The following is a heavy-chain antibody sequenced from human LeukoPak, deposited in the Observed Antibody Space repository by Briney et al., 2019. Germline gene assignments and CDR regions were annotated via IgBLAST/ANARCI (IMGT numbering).Heavy chain of an antibody. CDR1: GFTFSNSA. CDR3: AREIGIVVDSGDY. V-gene: IGHV3-23*01. J-gene: IGHJ4*02. CDR2: LSGSGITT. D-gene: IGHD3-22*01. Sequence: GGSLRLSCAASGFTFSNSAMSWVRQAPGKGLEWVSTLSGSGITTYYADSVKGRFTISRDNSKNTLYLQMNSLRAEDTAVYYCAREIGIVVDSGDYWGQGTLVTVSS.